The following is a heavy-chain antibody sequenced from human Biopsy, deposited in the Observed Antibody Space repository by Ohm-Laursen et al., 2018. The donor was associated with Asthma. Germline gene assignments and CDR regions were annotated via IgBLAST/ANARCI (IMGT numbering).Heavy chain of an antibody. V-gene: IGHV1-18*01. D-gene: IGHD3-10*01. CDR3: AREVDYSHYYGIDV. CDR1: GYTFNSAG. Sequence: SVKVSCNTSGYTFNSAGITWVRQAPGQGLEWMGWISVYNGNTKVAQKLQDRVTMITDTSTSTAYMELRSLRSDDTAVYFCAREVDYSHYYGIDVWGQGTTVTVS. CDR2: ISVYNGNT. J-gene: IGHJ6*02.